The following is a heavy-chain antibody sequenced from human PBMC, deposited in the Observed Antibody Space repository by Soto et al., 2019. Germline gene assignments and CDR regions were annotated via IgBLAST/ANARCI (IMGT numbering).Heavy chain of an antibody. J-gene: IGHJ4*02. CDR3: ARVRNQYYYGSGSYYYFDY. CDR2: INHSGST. CDR1: GGSFCGYY. Sequence: SETLSLTRAVYGGSFCGYYWSWIRQPPGKGLEWIGEINHSGSTNYNPSLKSRVTISVDTSKNQFSLKLSSVTAADTAVYYCARVRNQYYYGSGSYYYFDYWGQGTLVTVSS. V-gene: IGHV4-34*01. D-gene: IGHD3-10*01.